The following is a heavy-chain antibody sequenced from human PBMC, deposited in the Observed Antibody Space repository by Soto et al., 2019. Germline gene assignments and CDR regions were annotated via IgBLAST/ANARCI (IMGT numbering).Heavy chain of an antibody. CDR2: ISGSGGST. V-gene: IGHV3-23*01. Sequence: GGSLRLSCVASGFTFSSYAMSWVRQAPGKGLEWVSAISGSGGSTYYADSVKGRFTISRDNSKNTLYLQMNSLRAEDTAVYYCAKDKREGSSSWYDAFDIWGQGTMVTVSS. D-gene: IGHD6-13*01. CDR1: GFTFSSYA. J-gene: IGHJ3*02. CDR3: AKDKREGSSSWYDAFDI.